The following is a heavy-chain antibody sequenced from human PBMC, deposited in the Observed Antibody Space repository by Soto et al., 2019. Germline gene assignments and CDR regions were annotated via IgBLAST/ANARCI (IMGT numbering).Heavy chain of an antibody. Sequence: QVQLQESGPGLVKPSQTLSLTCTVSGGSISSGGYYWSWIRQHPGKVLEWMGYIYYSGSTYYNPSLKSRVTISVDTSKNQFSLKLSSVTAADTAVYYCARGKGYYDYVWGSYRPPDYWGQGSLVTVSS. V-gene: IGHV4-31*03. CDR2: IYYSGST. D-gene: IGHD3-16*02. CDR1: GGSISSGGYY. J-gene: IGHJ4*02. CDR3: ARGKGYYDYVWGSYRPPDY.